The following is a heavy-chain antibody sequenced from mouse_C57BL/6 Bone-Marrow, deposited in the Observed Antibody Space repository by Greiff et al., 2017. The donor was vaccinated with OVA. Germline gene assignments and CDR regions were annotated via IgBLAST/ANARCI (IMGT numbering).Heavy chain of an antibody. CDR2: ILPSIGRT. CDR1: DSEVFPIAY. Sequence: VQLQQSGSELRSPGSSVKLSCKDFDSEVFPIAYMSWVRQKPGHGFEWIGGILPSIGRTIYGEKFEDKATLDADTLSNTAYLELNSLAYEDSSIYDSARGGEYGPWFAYWGQGTLVTVSA. V-gene: IGHV15-2*01. CDR3: ARGGEYGPWFAY. J-gene: IGHJ3*01. D-gene: IGHD1-1*02.